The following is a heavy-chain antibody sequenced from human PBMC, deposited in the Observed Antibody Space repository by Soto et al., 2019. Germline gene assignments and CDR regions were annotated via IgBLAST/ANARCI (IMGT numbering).Heavy chain of an antibody. Sequence: PSETLSLTCTVSGGSISSGDYYWSWIRQPPGKGLEWIGYIYYSGSTYYNPSLKSRVTISVDTSKNQFSLKLSSVTAADTAVYYCARHLLSGYDLRAAYGMDVWGQGTTVTVSS. CDR2: IYYSGST. J-gene: IGHJ6*02. CDR3: ARHLLSGYDLRAAYGMDV. D-gene: IGHD5-12*01. CDR1: GGSISSGDYY. V-gene: IGHV4-30-4*01.